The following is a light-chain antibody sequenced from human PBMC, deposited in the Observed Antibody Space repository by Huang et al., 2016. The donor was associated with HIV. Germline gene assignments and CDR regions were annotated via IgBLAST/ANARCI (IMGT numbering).Light chain of an antibody. Sequence: DIQMTQSPSSVTASVGDRVTITCRASQGIDSWLAWYQQRPVKAPKVLIYAASSLQGGVPSRFSGSGSGTDFSLTINTLQPEDFATYYCLQTNSFPYTFGQGTNLEI. CDR2: AAS. J-gene: IGKJ2*01. CDR3: LQTNSFPYT. CDR1: QGIDSW. V-gene: IGKV1D-12*01.